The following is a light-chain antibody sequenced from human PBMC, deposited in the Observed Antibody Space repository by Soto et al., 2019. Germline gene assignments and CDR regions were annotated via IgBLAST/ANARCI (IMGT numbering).Light chain of an antibody. CDR3: QQYKTYSRT. J-gene: IGKJ1*01. CDR1: QSINTW. V-gene: IGKV1-5*03. CDR2: AGS. Sequence: DIPMTQSPSTLSASVGDRITITCRASQSINTWLAWYQQKPGEAPKLLIYAGSTLERGVPSRFSGSGSGTEFTLTISRLQPDDFATFYCQQYKTYSRTFGQGTKVEVK.